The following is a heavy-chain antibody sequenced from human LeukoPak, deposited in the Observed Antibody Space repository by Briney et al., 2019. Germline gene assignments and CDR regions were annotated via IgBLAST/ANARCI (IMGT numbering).Heavy chain of an antibody. Sequence: ASVKVSCKASGYTFTGYYMHWVRQAPGQGLEWMGWINPNSGGTNYAQKFQGRVTMTRDTSISTAYMELSRPRSDDTAVYYCARPYDYVWGSYRYWGQGTLVTVSS. J-gene: IGHJ4*02. D-gene: IGHD3-16*02. V-gene: IGHV1-2*02. CDR3: ARPYDYVWGSYRY. CDR2: INPNSGGT. CDR1: GYTFTGYY.